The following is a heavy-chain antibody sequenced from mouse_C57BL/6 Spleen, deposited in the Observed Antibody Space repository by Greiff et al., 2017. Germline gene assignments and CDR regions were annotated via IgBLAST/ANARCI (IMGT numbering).Heavy chain of an antibody. CDR2: IYPGDGDT. Sequence: QVQLQQSGAELVKPGASVKISCKASGYAFSSYWMNWLKQRPGKGLEWIGQIYPGDGDTNYNGKFKGKATLTADKSSSTAYMQLSSLNSEDSAVYLCARMDYFDYWGQGTTLTVSS. CDR3: ARMDYFDY. CDR1: GYAFSSYW. V-gene: IGHV1-80*01. J-gene: IGHJ2*01.